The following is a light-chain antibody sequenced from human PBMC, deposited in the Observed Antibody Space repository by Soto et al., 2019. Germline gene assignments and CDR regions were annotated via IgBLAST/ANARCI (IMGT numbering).Light chain of an antibody. V-gene: IGKV3-20*01. Sequence: EIVLTQSPGTLSLSPGERVTLSCRASQSVSSNYLAWYQQKPGQTPKVLIYRASTRATGIPDRFSGSGSGTDFTLTISRLEAEDFAVYYCQQYGSSPLTFGGGTKVDIK. J-gene: IGKJ4*01. CDR1: QSVSSNY. CDR2: RAS. CDR3: QQYGSSPLT.